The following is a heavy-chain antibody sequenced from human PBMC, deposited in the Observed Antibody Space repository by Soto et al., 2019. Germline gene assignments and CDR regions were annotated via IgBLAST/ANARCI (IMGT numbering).Heavy chain of an antibody. D-gene: IGHD2-15*01. J-gene: IGHJ6*02. Sequence: GGSLRLSCAASGFTFSSYSMNWVRQAPGKGLEWVSSISSSSSYIYYADSVKGRFTISRDNAKNSLYLQMNSLRAEDTAVDYCARDGGYCSGGSCYPPMDYYYGMDVWGQGTTVTVSS. V-gene: IGHV3-21*01. CDR1: GFTFSSYS. CDR2: ISSSSSYI. CDR3: ARDGGYCSGGSCYPPMDYYYGMDV.